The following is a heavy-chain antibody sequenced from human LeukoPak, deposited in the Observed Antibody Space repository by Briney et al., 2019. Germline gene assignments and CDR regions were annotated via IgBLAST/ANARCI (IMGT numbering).Heavy chain of an antibody. CDR1: GYTFTSYG. Sequence: ASVKVSCKASGYTFTSYGISWVRQAPGQGLEWMGWISAYNGNTNYAQKLQGRVTMTTDTSTSTAYMELRSLRSDDTAVYYCASIDYDSSGYYYNYWGQGTLVTVSS. V-gene: IGHV1-18*01. D-gene: IGHD3-22*01. CDR3: ASIDYDSSGYYYNY. J-gene: IGHJ4*02. CDR2: ISAYNGNT.